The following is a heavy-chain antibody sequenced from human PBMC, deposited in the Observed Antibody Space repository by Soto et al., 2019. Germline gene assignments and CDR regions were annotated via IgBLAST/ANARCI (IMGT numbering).Heavy chain of an antibody. V-gene: IGHV3-15*07. CDR3: STDYYDSSDYYYACDS. J-gene: IGHJ4*02. Sequence: EVKLVESGGGMVKPGGSLRLSCAASNFTFNNTYVNWVRQAPGRGLEWVGRIKSKIDGGTRDYAAPVKGRFTISRDDSKGTLYLQMNSLKIEDTAVYYCSTDYYDSSDYYYACDSWGQGTLVTVSS. CDR2: IKSKIDGGTR. D-gene: IGHD3-22*01. CDR1: NFTFNNTY.